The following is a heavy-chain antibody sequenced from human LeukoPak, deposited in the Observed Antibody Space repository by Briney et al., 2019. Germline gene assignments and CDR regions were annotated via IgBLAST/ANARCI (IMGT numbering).Heavy chain of an antibody. CDR1: GFTFSNYG. J-gene: IGHJ4*02. CDR3: AKERASRLPFDY. V-gene: IGHV3-23*01. Sequence: GGSLRLSCAASGFTFSNYGMNWVRQAPGKGLEWVTAISANGGNTYYADSVKGRFTISRDNSKDTLSLQMNSLRAEDTAVYYCAKERASRLPFDYWGQGTLVTVSS. CDR2: ISANGGNT. D-gene: IGHD4-11*01.